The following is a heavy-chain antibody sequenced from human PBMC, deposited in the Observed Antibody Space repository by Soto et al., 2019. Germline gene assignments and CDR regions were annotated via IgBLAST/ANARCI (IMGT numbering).Heavy chain of an antibody. V-gene: IGHV1-69*06. CDR3: AGRPMVRGVIITYDYGMDV. CDR2: IIPIFGTA. D-gene: IGHD3-10*01. CDR1: GGTFSSYA. J-gene: IGHJ6*02. Sequence: QVQLVQSGAEVKKPGSSVKVSCKASGGTFSSYAISWVRQAPGQGLEWMGGIIPIFGTANYAQKFQGRVTITADKSTITAYMELSSLRSEDTAVYYCAGRPMVRGVIITYDYGMDVWGQGPTVTVSS.